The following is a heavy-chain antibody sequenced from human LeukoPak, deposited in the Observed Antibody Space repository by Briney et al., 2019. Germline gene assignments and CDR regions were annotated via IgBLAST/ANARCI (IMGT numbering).Heavy chain of an antibody. V-gene: IGHV3-30*03. J-gene: IGHJ4*02. D-gene: IGHD4-23*01. CDR1: GFTFSSFG. CDR2: KSYDGSDE. Sequence: GSLRLSCAASGFTFSSFGIHWVRQAPGKGLEWVSIKSYDGSDEYYAETVKGRFTISRDNSKNTLYLQMNSLTTEDTAVYYCARGFGGNSAGFDYWGQGTLVTVSS. CDR3: ARGFGGNSAGFDY.